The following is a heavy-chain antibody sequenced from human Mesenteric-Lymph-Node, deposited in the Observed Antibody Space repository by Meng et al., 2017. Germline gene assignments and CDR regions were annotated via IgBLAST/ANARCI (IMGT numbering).Heavy chain of an antibody. J-gene: IGHJ5*02. V-gene: IGHV4-30-4*01. CDR2: IYYSGST. D-gene: IGHD4-17*01. Sequence: VQLEAARPGLVQPSKPLSLTCTVSGGSISSGDYYWSWIRQPPGKGLEWIGYIYYSGSTYSNASLKSRVTISIDRSKNQFSLKLSSVTAADTAVYYCARDRKHYGERGWFDPWGQGTLVTVSS. CDR1: GGSISSGDYY. CDR3: ARDRKHYGERGWFDP.